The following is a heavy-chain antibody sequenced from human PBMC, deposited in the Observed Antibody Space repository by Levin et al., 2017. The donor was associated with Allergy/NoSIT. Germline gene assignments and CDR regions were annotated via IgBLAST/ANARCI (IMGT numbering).Heavy chain of an antibody. Sequence: GGSLRLSCAASGFTFSNYWMSWVRQAPGKGLDWVANINQDGSEKYYVDSVKGRFTISRDNAKNSLYLQMNSLRAEDTAVYYCARDTAVWDYWGQGTLVTVSS. CDR2: INQDGSEK. CDR3: ARDTAVWDY. D-gene: IGHD3-16*01. V-gene: IGHV3-7*01. CDR1: GFTFSNYW. J-gene: IGHJ4*02.